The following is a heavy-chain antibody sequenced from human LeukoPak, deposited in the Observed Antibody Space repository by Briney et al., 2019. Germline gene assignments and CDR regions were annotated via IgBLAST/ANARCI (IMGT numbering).Heavy chain of an antibody. D-gene: IGHD3-22*01. CDR1: GYTFTNYD. CDR2: MNPNSGNT. Sequence: GASVKVSCKASGYTFTNYDINWVRQATGQGLEWMGWMNPNSGNTGYAQKFQGRVTITRDTSIGTAYMELSSLRSDDTAVYYCAIRSDYYDSSAYYYWGQGTLVTVSS. V-gene: IGHV1-8*03. CDR3: AIRSDYYDSSAYYY. J-gene: IGHJ4*02.